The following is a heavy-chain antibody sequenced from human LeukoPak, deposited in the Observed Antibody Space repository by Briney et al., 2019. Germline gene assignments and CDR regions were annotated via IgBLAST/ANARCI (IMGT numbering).Heavy chain of an antibody. D-gene: IGHD1-26*01. CDR1: GFTFSSYG. J-gene: IGHJ6*03. Sequence: GGTLRLSCAASGFTFSSYGMSWVRQAPGKGLEWVSAISGSGGSTYYADSVKGRFTISRDNSKNTLYLQMNSLRAEDTAVYYCAKDLSGSYSRYYYYMDVWGKGTTVTISS. CDR2: ISGSGGST. V-gene: IGHV3-23*01. CDR3: AKDLSGSYSRYYYYMDV.